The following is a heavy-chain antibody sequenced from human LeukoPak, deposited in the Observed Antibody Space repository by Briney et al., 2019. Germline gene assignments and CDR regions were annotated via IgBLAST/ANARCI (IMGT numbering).Heavy chain of an antibody. CDR1: GFTFSSYG. CDR2: IRYDGSNK. D-gene: IGHD3-3*01. Sequence: GGSLRLSCAASGFTFSSYGMHWVRQAPGKGLEWVAFIRYDGSNKYYADSVKGRFTISRDNSKNTLYLQMNSLRAEDTAVYYCAKDLAKYYDFWGGPKPHSGNWFDPWGQGTLVTVSS. V-gene: IGHV3-30*02. J-gene: IGHJ5*02. CDR3: AKDLAKYYDFWGGPKPHSGNWFDP.